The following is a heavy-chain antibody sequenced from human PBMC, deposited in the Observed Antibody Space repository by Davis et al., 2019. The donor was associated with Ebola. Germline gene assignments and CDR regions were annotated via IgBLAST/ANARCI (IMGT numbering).Heavy chain of an antibody. CDR3: ARNLSALWNGHLQVTSSYYGMDV. J-gene: IGHJ6*02. D-gene: IGHD3-3*01. Sequence: PSETLSLTCAIHDGSFSGYWWSWIRHAPGMGLEWIAEINYSGSTNYNPSLKRRVTISIDTSKNQVSLRLTSVTAEDTAVYYCARNLSALWNGHLQVTSSYYGMDVWGQGTTVTVSS. CDR2: INYSGST. V-gene: IGHV4-34*01. CDR1: DGSFSGYW.